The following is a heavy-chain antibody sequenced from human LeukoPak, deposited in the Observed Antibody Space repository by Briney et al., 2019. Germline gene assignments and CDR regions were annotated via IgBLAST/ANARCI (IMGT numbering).Heavy chain of an antibody. CDR2: INPNSGGT. Sequence: GASVKVSCKASGYTFTGYYMHWVRQAPGQGLEWMGWINPNSGGTNYAQKFQGRVTMTRDTSISTAYMELSRLRSDDTAVYYCARRRGYRSSTSCYHDAFDIWGQGTMVTVSS. J-gene: IGHJ3*02. V-gene: IGHV1-2*02. D-gene: IGHD2-2*01. CDR3: ARRRGYRSSTSCYHDAFDI. CDR1: GYTFTGYY.